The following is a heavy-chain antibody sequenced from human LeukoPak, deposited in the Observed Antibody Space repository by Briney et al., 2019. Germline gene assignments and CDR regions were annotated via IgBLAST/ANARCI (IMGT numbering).Heavy chain of an antibody. V-gene: IGHV1-3*01. CDR1: GYTFTSYA. Sequence: GASVKVSCKASGYTFTSYAMHWVRQAPGQRLEWMGWINAGNGNTKYSQKFQGRVTITRDTSASTAYMELSSLRSEDTAVYYCARVEWEDYSEYFQHWGQGTLVTVSS. D-gene: IGHD4-11*01. CDR2: INAGNGNT. J-gene: IGHJ1*01. CDR3: ARVEWEDYSEYFQH.